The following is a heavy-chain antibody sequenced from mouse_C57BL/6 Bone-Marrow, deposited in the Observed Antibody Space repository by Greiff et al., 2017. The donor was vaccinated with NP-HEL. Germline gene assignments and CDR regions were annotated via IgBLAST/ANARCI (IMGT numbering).Heavy chain of an antibody. CDR2: IYPRSGNT. Sequence: QQSGAELARPGASVKLSCKASGYTFTSYGISWVKQRTGQGLEWIGEIYPRSGNTYYNEKFKGKATLTADKSSSTAYMELRSLTSEDSAVYFCANDGYYWFAYWGQGTLVTVSA. CDR1: GYTFTSYG. D-gene: IGHD2-3*01. J-gene: IGHJ3*01. V-gene: IGHV1-81*01. CDR3: ANDGYYWFAY.